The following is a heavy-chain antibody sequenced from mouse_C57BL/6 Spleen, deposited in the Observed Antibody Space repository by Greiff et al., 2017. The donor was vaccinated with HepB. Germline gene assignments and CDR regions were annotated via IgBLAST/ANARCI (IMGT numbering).Heavy chain of an antibody. V-gene: IGHV1-59*01. CDR2: IDPSDSYT. CDR3: ARWLLLYFDY. CDR1: GYTFTSYW. D-gene: IGHD2-3*01. Sequence: VQLQQPGAELVRPGTSVKLSCKASGYTFTSYWMHWVKQRPGQGLEWIGVIDPSDSYTNYNGKFKGKATLTADKSSSTAYMQLSSLTSEDSAVYFCARWLLLYFDYWGQGTTLTVSS. J-gene: IGHJ2*01.